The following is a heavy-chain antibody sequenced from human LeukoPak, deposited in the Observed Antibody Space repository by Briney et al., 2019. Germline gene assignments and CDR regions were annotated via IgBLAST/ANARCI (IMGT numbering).Heavy chain of an antibody. CDR2: INHSGST. J-gene: IGHJ4*02. D-gene: IGHD3-10*01. Sequence: PSETLSLTCAVYGGSFSGYYWSWIRQPPGKGLEWIGEINHSGSTNYNPSLKSRVTISVDTSKNQFSLKLSSVTAADTAVYYCAIDGSGSYYNSKSYYFDYWGQGTLVTVSS. CDR1: GGSFSGYY. CDR3: AIDGSGSYYNSKSYYFDY. V-gene: IGHV4-34*01.